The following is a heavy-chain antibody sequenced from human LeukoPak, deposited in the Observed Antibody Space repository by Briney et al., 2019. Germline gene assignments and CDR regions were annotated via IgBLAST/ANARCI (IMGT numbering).Heavy chain of an antibody. V-gene: IGHV4-34*01. Sequence: SETLSLTCAVYGGSFSGYHWSWIRQPPGKGLEWIGEINHSGSTNYNPSLKSRVTISVDTSKNQFSLKLSSVTAADTAVYYCARKEYSGSYFDYWGQGTLVTVSS. D-gene: IGHD1-26*01. CDR3: ARKEYSGSYFDY. CDR1: GGSFSGYH. J-gene: IGHJ4*02. CDR2: INHSGST.